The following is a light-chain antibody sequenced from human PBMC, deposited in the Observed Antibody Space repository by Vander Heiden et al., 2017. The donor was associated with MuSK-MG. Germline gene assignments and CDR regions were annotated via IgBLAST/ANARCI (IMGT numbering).Light chain of an antibody. Sequence: EIVLSQSPGTLSLSPGERATLSCRASQSVSRSYLAWYQQKPGQAGRLLMYGASSRATGIPDRFSGSGSGTDFTLTISRLEPEDFAVYYCHQVGSAKLTFGGGTKVEIK. CDR3: HQVGSAKLT. V-gene: IGKV3-20*01. CDR2: GAS. CDR1: QSVSRSY. J-gene: IGKJ4*01.